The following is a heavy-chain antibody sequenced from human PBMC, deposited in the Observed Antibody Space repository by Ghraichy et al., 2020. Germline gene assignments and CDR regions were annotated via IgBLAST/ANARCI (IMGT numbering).Heavy chain of an antibody. CDR3: ARQQWVPAAIFSAFDI. CDR1: GGSISSSSYY. D-gene: IGHD2-2*01. CDR2: IYYSGST. Sequence: ETLSLTCTVSGGSISSSSYYWGWIRQPPGKGLEWIGSIYYSGSTYYNPSLKSRVTISVDTSKNQFSLKLSSVTAADTAVYYCARQQWVPAAIFSAFDIWGQGTMVTVSS. V-gene: IGHV4-39*01. J-gene: IGHJ3*02.